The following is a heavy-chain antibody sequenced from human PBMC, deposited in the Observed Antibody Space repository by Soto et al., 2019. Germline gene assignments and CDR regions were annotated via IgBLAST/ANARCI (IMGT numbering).Heavy chain of an antibody. J-gene: IGHJ5*02. Sequence: PAETRARKGTISGGSISRGKYYLSWIRPPPGKGLEWIGYIYYSGSTYYNPSLKSRVTISVDTSKNQFSLKLSSVTAADTAVYYCALHQYKGAAATGKFDPWGQGTLVTVSS. CDR2: IYYSGST. CDR1: GGSISRGKYY. V-gene: IGHV4-30-4*01. D-gene: IGHD2-15*01. CDR3: ALHQYKGAAATGKFDP.